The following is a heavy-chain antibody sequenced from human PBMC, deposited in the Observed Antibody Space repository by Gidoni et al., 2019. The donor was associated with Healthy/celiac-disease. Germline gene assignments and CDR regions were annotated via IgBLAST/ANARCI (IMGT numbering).Heavy chain of an antibody. V-gene: IGHV3-9*01. J-gene: IGHJ4*02. CDR3: AKGPDY. CDR2: ISWNSGSI. CDR1: GFPFDDYA. Sequence: EVQMVESGGGLVQPGRSLRLSCAAPGFPFDDYAMPWVRQAPGQGLEWVSGISWNSGSIGYADSVKGLFTSSRDNAKNSLYLQMNSLRAEDTALYYCAKGPDYWGQGTLVTVSS.